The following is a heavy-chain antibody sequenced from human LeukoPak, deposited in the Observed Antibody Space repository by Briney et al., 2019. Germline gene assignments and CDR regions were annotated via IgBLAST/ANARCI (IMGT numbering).Heavy chain of an antibody. V-gene: IGHV3-20*04. CDR3: ARVRDILTGYYVHFFDY. J-gene: IGHJ4*02. CDR1: GFTFDDYD. Sequence: PGGSLRLSCAASGFTFDDYDMSWVRQAPGKGLEWVSSIKWNGGSPGYADSAKGRFTISRDKARNSLYLQMNSLRAEDTALYYCARVRDILTGYYVHFFDYWGQGTLVTVSS. CDR2: IKWNGGSP. D-gene: IGHD3-9*01.